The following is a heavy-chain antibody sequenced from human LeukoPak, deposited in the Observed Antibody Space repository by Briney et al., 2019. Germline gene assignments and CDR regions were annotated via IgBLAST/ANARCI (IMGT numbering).Heavy chain of an antibody. D-gene: IGHD3-16*01. J-gene: IGHJ3*02. Sequence: SETLSLTCTVSGASISSGGHYWSWLRQHPGKGLEWIGYIYYSGSTFSNPSLKIRVNILVDTSKNHFSLKLSSVTAADTAVYYCARDVLGGSGAFDIWGQETMVTVSS. CDR3: ARDVLGGSGAFDI. V-gene: IGHV4-31*03. CDR2: IYYSGST. CDR1: GASISSGGHY.